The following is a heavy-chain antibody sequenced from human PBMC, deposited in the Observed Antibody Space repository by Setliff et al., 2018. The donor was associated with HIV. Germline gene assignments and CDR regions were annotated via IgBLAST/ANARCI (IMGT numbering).Heavy chain of an antibody. J-gene: IGHJ4*02. CDR1: GGSISSYY. V-gene: IGHV4-4*08. CDR3: ARSSITMFIDY. Sequence: SETLSLTCTVSGGSISSYYWSWIRQPPGKGLEWIGYIYTSGSTNYNPSLKSRLTISIDTSKNQFSLKLNSVTATDTAVYYCARSSITMFIDYWGQGTLVTVS. D-gene: IGHD3-10*02. CDR2: IYTSGST.